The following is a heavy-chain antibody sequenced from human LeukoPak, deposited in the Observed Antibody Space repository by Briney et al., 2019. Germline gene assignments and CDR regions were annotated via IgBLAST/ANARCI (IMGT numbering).Heavy chain of an antibody. CDR1: GYSFTSYW. J-gene: IGHJ4*02. CDR2: IYPDDSDT. Sequence: GESLKISCQGSGYSFTSYWIGRVRQMPGKSLEWMGIIYPDDSDTRYSPSFQGQVTISADRSISTAYLQWRSLKASDTAMYYCALSTMIRGVIDYWGQGALVTVSS. D-gene: IGHD3-10*01. CDR3: ALSTMIRGVIDY. V-gene: IGHV5-51*01.